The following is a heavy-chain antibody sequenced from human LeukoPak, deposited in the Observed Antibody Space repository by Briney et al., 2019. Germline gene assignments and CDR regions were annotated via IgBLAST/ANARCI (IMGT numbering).Heavy chain of an antibody. J-gene: IGHJ5*02. CDR1: GYTFSSYD. CDR3: ARVLVRGENWFDP. V-gene: IGHV1-18*01. D-gene: IGHD3-10*01. CDR2: ISPYNGNT. Sequence: ASVKVSCKASGYTFSSYDINWVRQAPGQGLEWMGWISPYNGNTNYAQKLQGRVSMTTDTSTSTAYMELRSLRSDDTALYYCARVLVRGENWFDPWGQGTLVTVSS.